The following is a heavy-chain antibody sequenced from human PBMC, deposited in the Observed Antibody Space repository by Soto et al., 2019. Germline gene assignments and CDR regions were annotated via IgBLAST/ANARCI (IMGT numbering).Heavy chain of an antibody. J-gene: IGHJ6*02. V-gene: IGHV3-23*01. Sequence: PGGSLRLSCAASGLTFSSYAMSWVRQAPGKGLEWVSAISGSGGSTYYADSVKGRFTISRDNSKNTLYLQMNSLRAEDTAVYYCAKEGGGSGSLYYYYGMDVWGQGTTVTVSS. CDR2: ISGSGGST. CDR1: GLTFSSYA. D-gene: IGHD3-10*01. CDR3: AKEGGGSGSLYYYYGMDV.